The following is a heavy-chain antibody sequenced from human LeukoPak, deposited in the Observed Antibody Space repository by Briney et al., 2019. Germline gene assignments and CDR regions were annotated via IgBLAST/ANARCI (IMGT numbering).Heavy chain of an antibody. V-gene: IGHV3-74*01. Sequence: GGSLRLSCAASGFTFSSYWMHRVRQAPGKRLVWVSRINSDGSGTSYADSVKGRFTISRDNAKNTLYLQMNSLRAEDTAVYYCATRLAYSSSWYHPFDPWGQGTLVTVSS. CDR2: INSDGSGT. CDR3: ATRLAYSSSWYHPFDP. J-gene: IGHJ5*02. D-gene: IGHD6-13*01. CDR1: GFTFSSYW.